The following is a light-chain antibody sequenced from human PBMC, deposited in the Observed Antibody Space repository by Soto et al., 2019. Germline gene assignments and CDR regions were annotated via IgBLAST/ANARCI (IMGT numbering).Light chain of an antibody. CDR1: QDIAIY. V-gene: IGKV1-13*02. J-gene: IGKJ1*01. CDR2: DAS. Sequence: IQLTLSPSSLSASVGDRFTITCRASQDIAIYLAWYQQKPGKAPKLLIYDASSLESGVPSRFSGSGSGTEFTLTISSLQPDDFATYYCQQYNTYPWTFGQGTKVDIK. CDR3: QQYNTYPWT.